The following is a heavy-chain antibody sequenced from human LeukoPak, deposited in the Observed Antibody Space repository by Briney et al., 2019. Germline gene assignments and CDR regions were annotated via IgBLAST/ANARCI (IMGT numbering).Heavy chain of an antibody. Sequence: ASVKVSCKASGYIFTSYGISWVRQAPGQGLEWMGWISAYNGNTNYAQKVQGRVTMTTDTSTSTVYMELSSLRSEDTAVYYCAREPSKAPTGGLTNFDYWGQGTLVTVSS. J-gene: IGHJ4*02. CDR1: GYIFTSYG. CDR2: ISAYNGNT. CDR3: AREPSKAPTGGLTNFDY. D-gene: IGHD2-15*01. V-gene: IGHV1-18*01.